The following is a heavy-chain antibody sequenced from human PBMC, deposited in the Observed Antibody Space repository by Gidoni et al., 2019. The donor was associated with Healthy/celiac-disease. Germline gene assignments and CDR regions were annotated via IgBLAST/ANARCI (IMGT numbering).Heavy chain of an antibody. V-gene: IGHV3-21*01. CDR1: VSTLSSYS. D-gene: IGHD2-15*01. CDR2: SSSSSSYM. Sequence: EVQLVESGGGLVKPGGSLRLSCAASVSTLSSYSMNWVRQAPGKGLAWVASSSSSSSYMYYADSVTGRFTISRDNAKNSLYMQMNSLSAEDTAVYYCARSNRYCSGGSCYYDYWGQGTLVTVSS. J-gene: IGHJ4*02. CDR3: ARSNRYCSGGSCYYDY.